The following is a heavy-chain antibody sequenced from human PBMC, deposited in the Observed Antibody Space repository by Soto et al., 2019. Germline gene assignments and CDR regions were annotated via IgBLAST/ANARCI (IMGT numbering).Heavy chain of an antibody. Sequence: QVQLQQWGAGLLKPSETLSLTCAVYGGSFSGYYWSWIRQPPGKGLEWIGEINHSGSTNYHPSLKSRVTVSVGTSKNQFSLKLSSVTGADTAVYYCARTLGYNYGMDVWGQGTTVTVSS. CDR1: GGSFSGYY. J-gene: IGHJ6*02. CDR3: ARTLGYNYGMDV. CDR2: INHSGST. V-gene: IGHV4-34*01.